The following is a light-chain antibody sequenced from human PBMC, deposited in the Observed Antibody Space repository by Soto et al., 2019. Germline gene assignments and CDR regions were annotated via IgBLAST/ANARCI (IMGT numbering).Light chain of an antibody. V-gene: IGKV1-39*01. J-gene: IGKJ1*01. CDR1: QSISSD. CDR3: QQYYSYPQT. Sequence: DIQMTQSPSSLSASVGDRVTVTCRASQSISSDLNWYQQKPGKAPKVLIYAASTLQSGVPSRFSGSGSGTDFTLTISCLQSEDFATYYCQQYYSYPQTFGQGTKVDIK. CDR2: AAS.